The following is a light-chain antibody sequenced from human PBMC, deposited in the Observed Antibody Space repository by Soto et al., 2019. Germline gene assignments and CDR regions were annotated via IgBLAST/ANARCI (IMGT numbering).Light chain of an antibody. Sequence: DIQMTQSPSTLFASVGDRVTITCRASQSVRNWLAWYQQKPGRAPHLLIYDSSTLEPGVPSRFRGSGSGTEFTLTINGLQPDDFGTYYCQQYDGYSPQTFGQGPRWIS. CDR1: QSVRNW. J-gene: IGKJ1*01. CDR3: QQYDGYSPQT. V-gene: IGKV1-5*01. CDR2: DSS.